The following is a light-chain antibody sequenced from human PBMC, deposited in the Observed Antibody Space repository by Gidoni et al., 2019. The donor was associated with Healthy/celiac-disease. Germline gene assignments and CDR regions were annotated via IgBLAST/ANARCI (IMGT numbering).Light chain of an antibody. CDR1: QSVLYSSNNKNY. J-gene: IGKJ5*01. CDR2: WAS. Sequence: DLVMTQSPDSLAVSLGERATINCKSSQSVLYSSNNKNYLAWYQQKPGQPPKLLIYWASTRESGVPDRFSGSGSGTDFTLTISSLQAEDVAVYYCQQYYSTQITFGQXTRLEIK. V-gene: IGKV4-1*01. CDR3: QQYYSTQIT.